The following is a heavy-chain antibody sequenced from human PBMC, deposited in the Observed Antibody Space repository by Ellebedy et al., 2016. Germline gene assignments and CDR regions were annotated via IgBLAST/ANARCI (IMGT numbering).Heavy chain of an antibody. CDR3: VRRVGVTPYWYFDL. CDR2: INWYGDKT. CDR1: GFTFSESD. D-gene: IGHD2-21*02. Sequence: GESLKISCAASGFTFSESDMSWVRHVPGKGLEWVSGINWYGDKTAYADSMKCRFTISRANAKNSLYLEIYTLRAEDTAFYQWVRRVGVTPYWYFDLWGRGNLVTVSS. J-gene: IGHJ2*01. V-gene: IGHV3-20*01.